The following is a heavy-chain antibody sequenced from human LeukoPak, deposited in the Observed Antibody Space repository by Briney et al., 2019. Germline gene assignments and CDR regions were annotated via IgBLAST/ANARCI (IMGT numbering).Heavy chain of an antibody. CDR3: AVNTGDFSAYDI. CDR2: VNPSSGYI. D-gene: IGHD7-27*01. CDR1: GCTFTTHE. J-gene: IGHJ3*02. V-gene: IGHV1-8*03. Sequence: RASVKVSCKASGCTFTTHEINWVRQASGQGLEWMGRVNPSSGYIGYSQKFQGRVSITRDNSISTAYMELSSLRSEDTAVYYCAVNTGDFSAYDIWGQGTLVTVSS.